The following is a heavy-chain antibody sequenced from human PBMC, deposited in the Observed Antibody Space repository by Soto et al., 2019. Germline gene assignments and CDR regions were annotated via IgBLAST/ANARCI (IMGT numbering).Heavy chain of an antibody. J-gene: IGHJ4*02. V-gene: IGHV3-66*01. CDR2: IYSGGST. Sequence: EVQLVESGGDLVQPGGSLRLSCAASEFTVSDNYMSWVRQAPGKGLEWVSAIYSGGSTYYADSVKGRFTISRDNSKNPLYLQMNNLRAEDTAVYYCARCGSSWSYCFYFEYWGQGTLVTVSS. CDR1: EFTVSDNY. CDR3: ARCGSSWSYCFYFEY. D-gene: IGHD3-10*01.